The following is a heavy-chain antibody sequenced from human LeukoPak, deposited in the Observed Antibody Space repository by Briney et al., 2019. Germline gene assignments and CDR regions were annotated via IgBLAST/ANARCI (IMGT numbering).Heavy chain of an antibody. Sequence: GASVKVSCKASGYTFTSYGISWVRQAPGQGLEWMGWISAYNGNTNYAQKLQGRVTMTTDTSTSTAYMELRSLRSDDTAVYYCARDSRGDYGDYAFDYWGQGTLVTVSS. V-gene: IGHV1-18*01. D-gene: IGHD4-17*01. CDR1: GYTFTSYG. J-gene: IGHJ4*02. CDR3: ARDSRGDYGDYAFDY. CDR2: ISAYNGNT.